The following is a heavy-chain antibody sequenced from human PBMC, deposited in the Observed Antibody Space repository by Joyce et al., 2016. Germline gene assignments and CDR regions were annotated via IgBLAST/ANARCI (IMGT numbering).Heavy chain of an antibody. CDR1: GFSFSTYE. V-gene: IGHV3-30-3*01. J-gene: IGHJ4*02. CDR2: ISYDGNNE. D-gene: IGHD3-10*01. CDR3: AREITMVRGVS. Sequence: HVQLVESGGGVVQPGRSLRLSCAAPGFSFSTYEMHWVRQAPGKGLEWVAVISYDGNNEYYADSVKGRFTISRDNSKNTLYLQMNSLRAEDTAIYYCAREITMVRGVSWGQGTLVTVSS.